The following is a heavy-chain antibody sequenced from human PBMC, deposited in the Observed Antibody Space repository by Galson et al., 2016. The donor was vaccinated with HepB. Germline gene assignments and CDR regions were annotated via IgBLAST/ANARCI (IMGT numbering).Heavy chain of an antibody. D-gene: IGHD1-26*01. V-gene: IGHV3-30*03. J-gene: IGHJ2*01. Sequence: SLRLSCAASGFTFNSYRMHWVRQAPGKGLEWVAVILYDGSNKFYADSVKGRFTISRDNSKNTLYLQINSLRAEDTAVYYCAREAGGSYYAYWYFDLWGRGTLVTVSS. CDR1: GFTFNSYR. CDR3: AREAGGSYYAYWYFDL. CDR2: ILYDGSNK.